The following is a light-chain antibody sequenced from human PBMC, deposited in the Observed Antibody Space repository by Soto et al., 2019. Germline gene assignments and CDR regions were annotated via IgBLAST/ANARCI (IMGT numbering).Light chain of an antibody. J-gene: IGLJ1*01. Sequence: QSALTQPPSASGSPGQSVTISCTGTSSDVGGYNYVSWYQQHPGKAPKLMTYEVSKRPSGVPDRFSGSKSGNTASLTVSGLQAEDEADYYCSSYAGSNSPYVVGTGTKLTVL. CDR2: EVS. CDR1: SSDVGGYNY. V-gene: IGLV2-8*01. CDR3: SSYAGSNSPYV.